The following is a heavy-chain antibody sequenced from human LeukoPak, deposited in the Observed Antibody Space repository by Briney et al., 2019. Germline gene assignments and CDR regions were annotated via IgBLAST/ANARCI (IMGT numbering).Heavy chain of an antibody. J-gene: IGHJ4*02. Sequence: GGSLRLSCAASGFTFSSYAMNWVRQAPGKGLEWVSYISSSSNTIRYADSVKGRFTISRDNARNSLSLQMNSLRAEDTAVYYCARDEGGNNWGQGTLVTVSS. CDR2: ISSSSNTI. CDR3: ARDEGGNN. V-gene: IGHV3-48*01. D-gene: IGHD1-26*01. CDR1: GFTFSSYA.